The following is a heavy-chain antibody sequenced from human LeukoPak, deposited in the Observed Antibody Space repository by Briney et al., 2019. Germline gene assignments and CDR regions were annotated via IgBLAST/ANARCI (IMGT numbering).Heavy chain of an antibody. V-gene: IGHV3-11*01. CDR3: VRESAFWSGQGIGRPLDV. Sequence: GGSLRLSCAASGFTFSDYYMSWIRQAPGKGLEWVSYISSSGSTIYYADSVKGRFTISRDNAKNSLYLQMNSLRAEDTAVYYCVRESAFWSGQGIGRPLDVXXXXTXVXVSX. CDR2: ISSSGSTI. J-gene: IGHJ6*01. D-gene: IGHD3-3*01. CDR1: GFTFSDYY.